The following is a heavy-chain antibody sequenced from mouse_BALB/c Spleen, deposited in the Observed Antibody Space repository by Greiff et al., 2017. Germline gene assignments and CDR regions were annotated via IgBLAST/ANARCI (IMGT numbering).Heavy chain of an antibody. CDR2: ISYSGST. Sequence: EVQLQESGPSLVKPSQTLSLTCSVTGDSITSGYWNWIRKFPGNKLEYMGYISYSGSTYHNPSLKSRISITRDTSKNQYYLQLNSVTTEDTATYYCARYNGNPYWYFDVWGAGTTVTVSS. CDR1: GDSITSGY. J-gene: IGHJ1*01. CDR3: ARYNGNPYWYFDV. D-gene: IGHD2-1*01. V-gene: IGHV3-8*02.